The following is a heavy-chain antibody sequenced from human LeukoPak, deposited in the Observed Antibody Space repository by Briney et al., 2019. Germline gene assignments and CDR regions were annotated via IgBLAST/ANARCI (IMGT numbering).Heavy chain of an antibody. CDR1: GFTVSSNY. Sequence: GGSLRLSCAASGFTVSSNYMSWVRQAPGKGLEWVSVIYSGGSTYYADSVKGRFTISRDNSKNTLYLQMNSLRAEDTAIYYCARHQAGARLYSSGWDPKGMDVWGQGTTVTVSS. J-gene: IGHJ6*02. CDR2: IYSGGST. CDR3: ARHQAGARLYSSGWDPKGMDV. D-gene: IGHD6-19*01. V-gene: IGHV3-53*01.